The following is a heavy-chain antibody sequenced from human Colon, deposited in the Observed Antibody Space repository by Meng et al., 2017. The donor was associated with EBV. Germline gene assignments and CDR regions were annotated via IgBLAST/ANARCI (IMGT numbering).Heavy chain of an antibody. Sequence: QVQLQESGLGLVKPSQPLSLTCTVSGGSISSGDYYWSWIRQPPGKGLEWIGYIYYSGSTYYNPSLKSRVTISVDTSKNQFSLKLSSVTAADTAVYYCARDRGGLGAFDYWGQGTLVTVSS. J-gene: IGHJ4*02. CDR3: ARDRGGLGAFDY. CDR2: IYYSGST. V-gene: IGHV4-30-4*01. D-gene: IGHD5-12*01. CDR1: GGSISSGDYY.